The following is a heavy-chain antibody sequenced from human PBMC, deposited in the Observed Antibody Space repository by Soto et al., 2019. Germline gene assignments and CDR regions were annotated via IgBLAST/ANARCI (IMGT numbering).Heavy chain of an antibody. V-gene: IGHV1-69*13. CDR1: GGTFSSYA. D-gene: IGHD3-16*01. Sequence: VASVKVSCKASGGTFSSYAISWVRQAPGQGLEWMGGIIPIFGTANYAQKFQGRVTITADESTSTACMELSSLRSEDTAVYYCASSLYHYYYYGMDVWGQGTTVTVSS. CDR3: ASSLYHYYYYGMDV. CDR2: IIPIFGTA. J-gene: IGHJ6*02.